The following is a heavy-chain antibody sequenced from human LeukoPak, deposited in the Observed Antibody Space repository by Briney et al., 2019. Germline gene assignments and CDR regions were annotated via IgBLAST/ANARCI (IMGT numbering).Heavy chain of an antibody. CDR2: IYYSGST. D-gene: IGHD2-2*03. CDR3: ARVMDIVVVPAAKGWFDP. J-gene: IGHJ5*02. Sequence: SETLSLTCTVSGGSISSYYWSWIRQPPGKGLEWIGYIYYSGSTNYNPSLKSRVTISVDTSKNQFSLKLSSVTAADTAVYYCARVMDIVVVPAAKGWFDPWGQGTLVTVPS. V-gene: IGHV4-59*01. CDR1: GGSISSYY.